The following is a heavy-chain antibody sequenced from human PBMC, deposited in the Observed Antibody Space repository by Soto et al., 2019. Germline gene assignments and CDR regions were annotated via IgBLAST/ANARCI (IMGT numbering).Heavy chain of an antibody. D-gene: IGHD1-26*01. V-gene: IGHV3-30*18. Sequence: QVQLVESGGGVVQPGRSLRLSCAGSGFTFRSYGMHCVRQAPAKGLEWVAVISYDGSNKYYEDSVKGRFTISRDNSKNTLYLQMNSLRAEDTGVYYCAKGGVGSTSNAFDIWGQGTMVTVSS. CDR3: AKGGVGSTSNAFDI. CDR2: ISYDGSNK. CDR1: GFTFRSYG. J-gene: IGHJ3*02.